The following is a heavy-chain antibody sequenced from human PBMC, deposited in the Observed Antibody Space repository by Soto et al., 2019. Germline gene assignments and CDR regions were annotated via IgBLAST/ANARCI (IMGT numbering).Heavy chain of an antibody. Sequence: EVQLVESGGGLLQPGGSLRLSCAASGFTFSNYWMNWVRQAPGKGLVWVSRINSDGSTTNYADSVKGRFTISRDNAKNTLHLQMNSLRADDTAVYYCARIDFWSGMDVWGQGNTVTVSS. V-gene: IGHV3-74*01. CDR1: GFTFSNYW. CDR2: INSDGSTT. CDR3: ARIDFWSGMDV. J-gene: IGHJ6*02. D-gene: IGHD3-3*01.